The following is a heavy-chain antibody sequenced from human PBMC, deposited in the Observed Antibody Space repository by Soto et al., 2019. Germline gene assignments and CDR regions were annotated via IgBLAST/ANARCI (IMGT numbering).Heavy chain of an antibody. CDR2: IHHIGRT. J-gene: IGHJ3*02. CDR1: GGSISNDNW. CDR3: AFNGYYALRI. D-gene: IGHD1-26*01. V-gene: IGHV4-4*02. Sequence: SETLSLTCAVSGGSISNDNWWSWVRQPPGKGLEWNGEIHHIGRTSYNPSRKSRVTISVDKSNNLFSLMLNSVTAADTAVYYCAFNGYYALRIWGQGTLVTVSS.